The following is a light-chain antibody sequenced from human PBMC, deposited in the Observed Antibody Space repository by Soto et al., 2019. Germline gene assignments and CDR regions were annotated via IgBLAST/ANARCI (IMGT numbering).Light chain of an antibody. V-gene: IGKV3-20*01. J-gene: IGKJ2*01. CDR2: GVS. Sequence: EIVLTQSPGPLSLSPGERATLSCRASQSVTSTYLAWYQQKPGQAPRLLIYGVSNRATGIADRFSGSGSGTDFSLTISRLEPEDFAVYICQQYGSTPPTFGQGTKLEIK. CDR1: QSVTSTY. CDR3: QQYGSTPPT.